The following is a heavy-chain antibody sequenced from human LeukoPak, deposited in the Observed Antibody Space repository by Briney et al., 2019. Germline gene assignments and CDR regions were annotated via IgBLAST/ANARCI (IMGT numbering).Heavy chain of an antibody. J-gene: IGHJ4*02. Sequence: SETLSLTCAVYGGSFSGYYWSWIRQPPGKGLEWIGEINHSGSTNYNPSLKSRVTTSVDTSKNQFSLKLSSVTAADTAVYYCARGGRLRFIDYWGQGTLVTVSS. D-gene: IGHD5-12*01. CDR3: ARGGRLRFIDY. V-gene: IGHV4-34*01. CDR1: GGSFSGYY. CDR2: INHSGST.